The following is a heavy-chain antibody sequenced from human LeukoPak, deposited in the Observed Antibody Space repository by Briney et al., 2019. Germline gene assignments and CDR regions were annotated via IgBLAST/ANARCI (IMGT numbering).Heavy chain of an antibody. CDR3: VKPRGGCYGANCSRSLDI. CDR1: GFIFGDYA. Sequence: GRSLRLSCAASGFIFGDYAIHWVRQAPAKGLEWVSSISGRSDLIGYADSVKGRFTISRDNAKNSVDLQMNSLRAEDTALYYCVKPRGGCYGANCSRSLDIWGQGTMVTVSS. J-gene: IGHJ3*02. CDR2: ISGRSDLI. V-gene: IGHV3-9*01. D-gene: IGHD4/OR15-4a*01.